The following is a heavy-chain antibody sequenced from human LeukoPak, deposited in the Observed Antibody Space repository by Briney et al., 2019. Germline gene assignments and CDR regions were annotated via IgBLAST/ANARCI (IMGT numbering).Heavy chain of an antibody. J-gene: IGHJ4*02. CDR3: ARVGYTAMVYYFDY. CDR2: INPSGGST. D-gene: IGHD5-18*01. Sequence: ASVKVSCKASGYTFTSYGISWVRQAPGQGLEWMGIINPSGGSTSYAQKFQGRVTMTRDTSTSTVYMELSSLRSEDTAVYYCARVGYTAMVYYFDYWGQGTLVTVSS. V-gene: IGHV1-46*01. CDR1: GYTFTSYG.